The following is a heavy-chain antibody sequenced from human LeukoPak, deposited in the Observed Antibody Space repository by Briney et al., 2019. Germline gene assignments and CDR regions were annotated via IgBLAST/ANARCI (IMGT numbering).Heavy chain of an antibody. CDR1: GYTFIRNY. Sequence: ASVKLSCKASGYTFIRNYMHWVRQAPGQGLEWMGIINPSGGTTNYAQKFQGRVTMTRDMSTSTVYMELSSLRSEDTAVYYCARDMAVVGTMRGIDYWGQGTLVTVSS. CDR2: INPSGGTT. V-gene: IGHV1-46*01. CDR3: ARDMAVVGTMRGIDY. J-gene: IGHJ4*02. D-gene: IGHD6-19*01.